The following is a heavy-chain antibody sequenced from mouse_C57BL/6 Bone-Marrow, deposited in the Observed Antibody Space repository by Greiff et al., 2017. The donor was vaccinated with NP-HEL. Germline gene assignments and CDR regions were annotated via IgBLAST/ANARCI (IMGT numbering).Heavy chain of an antibody. J-gene: IGHJ2*01. CDR3: TTPYYYGSSYFDY. Sequence: VQLQQSGAKLVRPGASVKLSCTASGFNIKDDYMHWVKQRPEQGLEWIGWIDPENGDTEYASKFQGKATITADTSSNTAYLQLSSLTSEDTAVYYCTTPYYYGSSYFDYWGQGTTLTVSS. V-gene: IGHV14-4*01. CDR2: IDPENGDT. CDR1: GFNIKDDY. D-gene: IGHD1-1*01.